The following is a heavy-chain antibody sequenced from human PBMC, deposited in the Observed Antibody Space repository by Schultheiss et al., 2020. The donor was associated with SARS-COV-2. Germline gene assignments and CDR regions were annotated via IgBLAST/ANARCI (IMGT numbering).Heavy chain of an antibody. V-gene: IGHV3-23*01. CDR2: ISGDGGST. CDR1: GFTFVNYG. Sequence: GESLKISCAASGFTFVNYGMSWVRQTPGKGLAWVSGISGDGGSTYYADSVKGRFTISRDQSTNTVYLQMNSLRVEDTGDYYCAKDRRTISGFDIWGQGTMVTVSS. CDR3: AKDRRTISGFDI. D-gene: IGHD3-3*01. J-gene: IGHJ3*02.